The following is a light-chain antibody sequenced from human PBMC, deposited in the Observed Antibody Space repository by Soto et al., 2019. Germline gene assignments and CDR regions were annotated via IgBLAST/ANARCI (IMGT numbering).Light chain of an antibody. J-gene: IGKJ1*01. CDR2: GAS. V-gene: IGKV3-15*01. CDR3: QQYNNWPPTWT. CDR1: QSVSSN. Sequence: EIVMTQSPATLSVSPGERATLSCRASQSVSSNLACYQQKPGQAPMLLIYGASTRATGIPARFSGSWSGTEFTLTISSLQSEDFAVYYCQQYNNWPPTWTFGQGTKVDIK.